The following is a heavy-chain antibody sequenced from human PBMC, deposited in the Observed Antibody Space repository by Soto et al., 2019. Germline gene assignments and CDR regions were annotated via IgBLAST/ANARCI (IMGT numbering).Heavy chain of an antibody. CDR2: IYYSGST. J-gene: IGHJ4*02. D-gene: IGHD3-16*01. V-gene: IGHV4-59*01. Sequence: PSETLSLTCTVSGGSISSYYWSWIRQPPGKGLEWIGYIYYSGSTNYNPSLKSRVTISVDTSKNQFSLKLGSVTAADTAVYYCARASYATFDYWGQGTLVTVSS. CDR3: ARASYATFDY. CDR1: GGSISSYY.